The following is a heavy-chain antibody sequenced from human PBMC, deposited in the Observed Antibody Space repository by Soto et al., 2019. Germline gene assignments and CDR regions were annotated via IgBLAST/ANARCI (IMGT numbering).Heavy chain of an antibody. J-gene: IGHJ5*02. CDR3: AREGSDWYNWFDP. CDR1: GFTFNNYN. Sequence: EVQLVESGGGLVQPGGSLRLSCAASGFTFNNYNMNWVRQAPGKGLEWVSYISSSTIYYADSVKGRFTISRDNAKTSLYLQMTSLGAEDTAVYYCAREGSDWYNWFDPWGQGTLVTVSS. D-gene: IGHD6-19*01. CDR2: ISSSTI. V-gene: IGHV3-48*01.